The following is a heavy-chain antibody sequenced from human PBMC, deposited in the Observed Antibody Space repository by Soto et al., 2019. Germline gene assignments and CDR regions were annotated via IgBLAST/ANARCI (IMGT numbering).Heavy chain of an antibody. D-gene: IGHD4-4*01. CDR2: IKQDGSEK. CDR1: GFTFSSYW. Sequence: EVQLVESGGGLVQPGGSLRLSCAASGFTFSSYWMSWVRQAPGKGLEWVANIKQDGSEKYYVDSVKGRFTISRDNAKNSLYLQMNSLRAEDTAVYYCARDTVTTDYYYGMDVWGQGTTVTVSS. V-gene: IGHV3-7*05. J-gene: IGHJ6*02. CDR3: ARDTVTTDYYYGMDV.